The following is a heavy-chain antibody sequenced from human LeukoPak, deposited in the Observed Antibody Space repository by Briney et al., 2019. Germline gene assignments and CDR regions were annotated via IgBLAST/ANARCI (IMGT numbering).Heavy chain of an antibody. CDR3: ARQDTSGPWRLYGVHV. V-gene: IGHV3-48*02. J-gene: IGHJ6*02. Sequence: GGSLRLSCAASGFTFNTYSMNWVRQAPGKGLEWISYISRSSSPIYYADSAKGRFTISRDNAKSSLFLQMNSLRDGDTAVYYCARQDTSGPWRLYGVHVWGQGTTVTVSS. CDR2: ISRSSSPI. D-gene: IGHD6-25*01. CDR1: GFTFNTYS.